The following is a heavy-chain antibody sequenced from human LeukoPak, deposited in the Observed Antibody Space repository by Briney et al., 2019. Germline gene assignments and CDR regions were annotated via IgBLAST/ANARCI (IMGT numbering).Heavy chain of an antibody. J-gene: IGHJ4*02. Sequence: SETLSLTCAVYGYSISSYYWSCIRQPPGKGLEWIGEINHSGSTNYNPSLKSRITISVDTSKNQFSLNLSSVSAADTAVYYCVIRSWPLPSDYWGQGTLVTVSS. CDR1: GYSISSYY. CDR3: VIRSWPLPSDY. V-gene: IGHV4-34*01. D-gene: IGHD3-10*01. CDR2: INHSGST.